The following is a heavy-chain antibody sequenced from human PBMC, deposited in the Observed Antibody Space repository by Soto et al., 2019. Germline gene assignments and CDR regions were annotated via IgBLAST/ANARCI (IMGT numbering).Heavy chain of an antibody. J-gene: IGHJ4*02. V-gene: IGHV1-69*06. CDR1: GCTFSSYA. CDR3: AYIAVAGLDY. D-gene: IGHD6-19*01. CDR2: IISIIGTG. Sequence: SVKVSCKASGCTFSSYAIRRVRQAPGQGLEWMGGIISIIGTGNYAQKFQVRVTITAGKSTSTAYMELRSLRSEDTAVYYWAYIAVAGLDYWAQGTLVTVSS.